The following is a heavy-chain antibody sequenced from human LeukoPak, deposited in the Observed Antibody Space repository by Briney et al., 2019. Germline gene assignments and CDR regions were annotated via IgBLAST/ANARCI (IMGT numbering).Heavy chain of an antibody. J-gene: IGHJ3*02. CDR1: GFTFSSYW. Sequence: GGSLRLSCAASGFTFSSYWMNWARQAPGKGLEWVASINHSGNVNYYVDSVKGRFTISRDNAKNSLYLQMSNLRAEDTAVYYCGKNRYSGSLSPFDIWGQGTMVTVSS. V-gene: IGHV3-7*03. CDR2: INHSGNVN. CDR3: GKNRYSGSLSPFDI. D-gene: IGHD1-26*01.